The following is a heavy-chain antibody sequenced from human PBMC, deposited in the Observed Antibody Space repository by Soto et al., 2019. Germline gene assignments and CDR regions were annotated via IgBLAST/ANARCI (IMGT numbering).Heavy chain of an antibody. CDR3: ARDPYSGYDYFDY. V-gene: IGHV3-48*01. D-gene: IGHD5-12*01. Sequence: QLGGPLRLSCAASGFTFSSYSMNWVRQAPGKGLEWGSYISSSSSTIYYADSVKGRFTISRDNAKNSLYLQMNSLRAEDTAVYYCARDPYSGYDYFDYWGQGTLVTVSS. CDR1: GFTFSSYS. J-gene: IGHJ4*02. CDR2: ISSSSSTI.